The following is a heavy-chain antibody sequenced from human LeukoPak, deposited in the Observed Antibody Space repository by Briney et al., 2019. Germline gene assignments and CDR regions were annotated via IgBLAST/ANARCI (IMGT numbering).Heavy chain of an antibody. J-gene: IGHJ4*02. CDR3: TRDRGYDYFFDY. CDR2: FDPEDGET. V-gene: IGHV1-24*01. D-gene: IGHD5-12*01. CDR1: GYTLTELS. Sequence: ASVKVSCKVSGYTLTELSMHWVRQAPGKGLEWMGGFDPEDGETIYAQKFQGRVTMTEDTSTDTAYMELSSLRSEDTAVYYCTRDRGYDYFFDYWGQGTLVTVSS.